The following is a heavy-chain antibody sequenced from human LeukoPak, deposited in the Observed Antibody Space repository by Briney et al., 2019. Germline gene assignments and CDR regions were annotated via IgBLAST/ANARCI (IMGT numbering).Heavy chain of an antibody. V-gene: IGHV4-39*07. CDR2: IYINGNT. CDR1: GGSISSRSYY. J-gene: IGHJ4*02. CDR3: VRYSGGYSD. Sequence: PSETLSLTCTASGGSISSRSYYWGWIRQPPGKGLEWIGRIYINGNTDYNPSLKSRVTMSVDTSKNQFSLKLSFVTAADTAVYYCVRYSGGYSDWGQGTLVTVSS. D-gene: IGHD1-26*01.